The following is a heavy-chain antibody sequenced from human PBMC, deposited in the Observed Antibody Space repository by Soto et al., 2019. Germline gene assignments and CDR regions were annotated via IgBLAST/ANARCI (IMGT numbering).Heavy chain of an antibody. V-gene: IGHV3-30-3*01. CDR1: GFTFISYA. CDR2: ISFDGSTE. Sequence: QVQLVESGGGVVQPGRSLRLSCAASGFTFISYAMHWVRQAPGKGLEWVAVISFDGSTEYYADSVKGRFTISRDNSKNTAYLQMNSLRSEDTAVYYCAISRHGSGSYTHFYYGLDVWGQGTTVTVSS. J-gene: IGHJ6*02. CDR3: AISRHGSGSYTHFYYGLDV. D-gene: IGHD3-10*01.